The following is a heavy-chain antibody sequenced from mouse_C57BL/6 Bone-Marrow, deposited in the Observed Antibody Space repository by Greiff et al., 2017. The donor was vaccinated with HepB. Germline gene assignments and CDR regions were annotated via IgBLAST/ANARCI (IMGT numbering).Heavy chain of an antibody. J-gene: IGHJ2*01. V-gene: IGHV5-16*01. CDR1: GFTFSDYY. CDR2: INYDGSST. Sequence: EVQRVESEGSLVQPGRSMKLSCTASGFTFSDYYMAWVRQVPEKGLEWVANINYDGSSTYYLDSLKSRFIISRDNAKNILYLQMSSLKSEDTATYYCARGSSYYFDYWGQGTTLTVSS. D-gene: IGHD1-1*01. CDR3: ARGSSYYFDY.